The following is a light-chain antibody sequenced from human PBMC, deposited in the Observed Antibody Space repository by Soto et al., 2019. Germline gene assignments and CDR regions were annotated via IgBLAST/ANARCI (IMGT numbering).Light chain of an antibody. CDR2: EVS. CDR1: SSDVGGYNY. Sequence: QSVLTQPASVSGSPGQSITMSFTGTSSDVGGYNYVSWYQQHPGKAPKLMIYEVSNRPSGVSNRFSGSKSGNTASLTISGLQAEDEADYYCSSYTSSSTRVFGTGTKVTVL. CDR3: SSYTSSSTRV. V-gene: IGLV2-14*01. J-gene: IGLJ1*01.